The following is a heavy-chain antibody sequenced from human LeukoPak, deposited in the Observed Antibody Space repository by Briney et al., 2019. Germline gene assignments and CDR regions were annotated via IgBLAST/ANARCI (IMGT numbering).Heavy chain of an antibody. CDR1: GFTFSTYD. Sequence: GGSLRLSCAASGFTFSTYDMHWVRQAPGKGLEWVAFIRYDGSNKYYADSVKGRFTISRDNSKNTLYLQMNSLRAEDTAVYYCAKDLGLYTYYYYMDVWGKGTTVTISS. D-gene: IGHD3-16*02. V-gene: IGHV3-30*02. J-gene: IGHJ6*03. CDR2: IRYDGSNK. CDR3: AKDLGLYTYYYYMDV.